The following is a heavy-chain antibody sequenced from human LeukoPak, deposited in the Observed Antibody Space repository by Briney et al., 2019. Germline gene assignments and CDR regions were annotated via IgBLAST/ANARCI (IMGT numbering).Heavy chain of an antibody. J-gene: IGHJ3*01. CDR1: GFTFSSYA. D-gene: IGHD6-19*01. CDR3: AKDFSYSSGWYSG. CDR2: ISGSGGST. Sequence: GGSLRPSCAASGFTFSSYAMSWVRQAPGKGLEWVSAISGSGGSTYYADSVKGRFTISRDNSKNTLYLQMNSLRAEDTAVYYCAKDFSYSSGWYSGWGQGTMVTVSS. V-gene: IGHV3-23*01.